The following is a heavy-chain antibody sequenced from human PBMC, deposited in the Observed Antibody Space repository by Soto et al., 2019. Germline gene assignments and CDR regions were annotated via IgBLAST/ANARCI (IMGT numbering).Heavy chain of an antibody. V-gene: IGHV4-39*01. CDR3: ASQTDGWVATITWVFDP. J-gene: IGHJ5*02. D-gene: IGHD5-12*01. Sequence: KTSETLSLTCTVSGGSISSSSYYWGWIRQPPGKGLEWIGSIYYSGSTYYNPSLKSRVTISVDTSKNQFSLKLSSVTAADTAVYYRASQTDGWVATITWVFDPWGQGTLVTVSS. CDR2: IYYSGST. CDR1: GGSISSSSYY.